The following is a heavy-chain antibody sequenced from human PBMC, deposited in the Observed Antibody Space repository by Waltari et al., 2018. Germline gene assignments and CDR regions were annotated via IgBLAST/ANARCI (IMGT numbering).Heavy chain of an antibody. V-gene: IGHV1-69*01. CDR1: GGTFSSYA. Sequence: QVQLVQSGAEVKKPGSSVKVSCKASGGTFSSYAISWVRQAPGQGLEWMGGIIPIVGTANYAQKFQGRVTITADESTSTAYMELSSLRSEDTAVYYCAREVYYYGSGSSWFDPWGQGTLVTVSS. CDR2: IIPIVGTA. J-gene: IGHJ5*02. D-gene: IGHD3-10*01. CDR3: AREVYYYGSGSSWFDP.